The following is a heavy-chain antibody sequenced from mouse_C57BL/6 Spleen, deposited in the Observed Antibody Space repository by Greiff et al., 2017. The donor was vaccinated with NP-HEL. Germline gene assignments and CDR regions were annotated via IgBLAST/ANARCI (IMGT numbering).Heavy chain of an antibody. J-gene: IGHJ2*01. V-gene: IGHV1-64*01. CDR2: IHPNSGST. CDR1: GYTFTSYW. CDR3: ARSNYYDGYFDY. D-gene: IGHD1-1*01. Sequence: QVQLQQPGAELVKPGASVKLSCKASGYTFTSYWMHWVKQRPGQGLEWIGMIHPNSGSTNYNEKFKSKATLTVDKSSSTAYMQISSLTSEDSAVYYCARSNYYDGYFDYWGQGTTLTVSS.